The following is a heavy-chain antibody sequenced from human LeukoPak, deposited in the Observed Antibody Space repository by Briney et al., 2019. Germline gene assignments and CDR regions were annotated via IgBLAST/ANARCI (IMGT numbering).Heavy chain of an antibody. J-gene: IGHJ4*02. CDR2: INQDASAI. CDR1: GFTFSTYW. CDR3: ATDRDNSDWQKRFDS. V-gene: IGHV3-7*01. Sequence: PGGSLGLSCAASGFTFSTYWMDWYRQAPGKGLEWVGNINQDASAINYVDSVRGRFTISRDNAKNSLHLQMNSLRAEDTAVYYCATDRDNSDWQKRFDSWGQGTLVTVSS. D-gene: IGHD2-21*02.